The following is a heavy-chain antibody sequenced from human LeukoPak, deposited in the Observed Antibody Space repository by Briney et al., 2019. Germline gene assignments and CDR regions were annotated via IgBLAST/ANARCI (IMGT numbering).Heavy chain of an antibody. CDR3: ARADYDILTGYYSSRHITVAFDY. CDR1: GYSINSLYS. D-gene: IGHD3-9*01. J-gene: IGHJ4*02. Sequence: SETLSLTCTVSGYSINSLYSWGWVRQPPGKGLEWIGNINHSGTTYYNPSLKSRVTISVDTSKNQFSLKLSSVTAADTAVYYCARADYDILTGYYSSRHITVAFDYWGQGTLVTVSS. CDR2: INHSGTT. V-gene: IGHV4-38-2*02.